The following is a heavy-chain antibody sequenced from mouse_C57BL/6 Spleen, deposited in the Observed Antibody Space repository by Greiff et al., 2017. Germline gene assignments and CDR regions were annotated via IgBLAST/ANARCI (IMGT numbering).Heavy chain of an antibody. J-gene: IGHJ3*01. CDR1: GFTFSSYA. D-gene: IGHD3-2*02. CDR3: ARDQRSSGYGIFAY. V-gene: IGHV5-4*01. CDR2: ISDGGSST. Sequence: EVNVVESGGGLVKPGGSLKLSCAASGFTFSSYAMSWVRQTPEKRLEWVATISDGGSSTYYPDNVKGRFTISRDNAKNHLYLQMSHLKSEDTAMYYCARDQRSSGYGIFAYWGQGTLVTVSA.